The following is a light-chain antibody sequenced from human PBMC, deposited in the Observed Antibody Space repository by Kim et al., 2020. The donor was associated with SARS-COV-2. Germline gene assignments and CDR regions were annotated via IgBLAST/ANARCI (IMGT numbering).Light chain of an antibody. V-gene: IGKV3-15*01. CDR3: QQYNNWPLT. J-gene: IGKJ4*01. CDR2: SAS. Sequence: LSPGERVTLSCRASQTVTSNFAWCPQKPGQTPRLLISSASTRATGVPDRFSGSGSGTEFTLTISSLQSEDFAVYYCQQYNNWPLTSGGGTKVYIK. CDR1: QTVTSN.